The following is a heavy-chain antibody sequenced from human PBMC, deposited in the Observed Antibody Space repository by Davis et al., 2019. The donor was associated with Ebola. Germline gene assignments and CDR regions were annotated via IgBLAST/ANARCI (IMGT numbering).Heavy chain of an antibody. V-gene: IGHV1-24*01. CDR3: ATDEAAARGYYYYYGMDV. CDR1: GYTLTELS. D-gene: IGHD6-13*01. J-gene: IGHJ6*02. Sequence: ASVKVSCKVSGYTLTELSMHWVRQAPGKGLEWMGGFDPEDGETIYAQKFQGRVTMTEDTSTDTAYMELSSLRSEDTAVYYCATDEAAARGYYYYYGMDVWGQGTTVTVSS. CDR2: FDPEDGET.